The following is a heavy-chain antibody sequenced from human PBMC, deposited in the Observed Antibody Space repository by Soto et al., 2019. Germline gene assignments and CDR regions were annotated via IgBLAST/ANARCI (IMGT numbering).Heavy chain of an antibody. V-gene: IGHV4-4*02. D-gene: IGHD3-22*01. CDR1: GDSFSSSNW. CDR2: ILHTGHT. J-gene: IGHJ4*02. CDR3: ARSPRRVDGKWFFDY. Sequence: QVQLQESGPGLVEPSGTLSLTCGVSGDSFSSSNWWTWIRQPPGKGLEWIGDILHTGHTDYSPSLRSRITISIHTSKKEFSLHLTSVTATDTAVYYCARSPRRVDGKWFFDYWGPGALVTVSS.